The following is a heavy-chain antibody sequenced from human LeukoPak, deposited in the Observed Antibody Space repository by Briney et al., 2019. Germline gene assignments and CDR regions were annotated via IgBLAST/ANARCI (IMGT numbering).Heavy chain of an antibody. Sequence: GGSLRLSCAASGFTFDDYGMSWGRQAPGKGLEWVSSISSRSSFLYYADSVKGRFTISRDNAKNSLYLQMNSLRAEDTAVYYCARGYYDSGAYPSDAFDIWGQGTMVTVSS. CDR2: ISSRSSFL. CDR1: GFTFDDYG. CDR3: ARGYYDSGAYPSDAFDI. D-gene: IGHD3-22*01. V-gene: IGHV3-21*01. J-gene: IGHJ3*02.